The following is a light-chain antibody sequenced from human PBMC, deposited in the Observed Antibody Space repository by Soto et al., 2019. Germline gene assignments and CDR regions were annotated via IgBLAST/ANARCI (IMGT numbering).Light chain of an antibody. J-gene: IGKJ4*01. CDR2: DGS. V-gene: IGKV1-33*01. CDR3: LQYYDVPLG. CDR1: QDIDKF. Sequence: DIQMTQSPSSLSASAGDRVTITCQASQDIDKFLNWYQQKAGTAPKLLIYDGSNLETGVPSRFSGSRSGTDFIFTISSLQPEDVATYYCLQYYDVPLGFGGGTKVEIK.